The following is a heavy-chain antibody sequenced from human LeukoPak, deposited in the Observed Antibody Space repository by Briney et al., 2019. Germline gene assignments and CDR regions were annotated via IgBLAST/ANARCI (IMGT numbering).Heavy chain of an antibody. J-gene: IGHJ4*02. CDR3: ASPDYGDY. Sequence: ASVKVSCKASGYTFTSYAMHWVRQAPGQRPEWMGWINAGNGNTKYSQKFQGRVTFTRDTSASTAYMEPSSLRSEDTAVYYCASPDYGDYWGQGTLVTVSS. D-gene: IGHD4-17*01. V-gene: IGHV1-3*01. CDR1: GYTFTSYA. CDR2: INAGNGNT.